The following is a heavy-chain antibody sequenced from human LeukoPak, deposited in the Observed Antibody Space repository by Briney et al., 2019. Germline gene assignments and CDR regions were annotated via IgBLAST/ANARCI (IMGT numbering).Heavy chain of an antibody. CDR2: ISSTGGTT. V-gene: IGHV3-23*01. CDR3: AKNGDRGAYCTGGTCYPYFYYYMDV. CDR1: AFTLSSYN. Sequence: GGSLRLSCEASAFTLSSYNMSWVRQAPGKGLEWVSSISSTGGTTYYADSVKGRFTISRDNSKNTLYLQMNSLRAGDTAIYYCAKNGDRGAYCTGGTCYPYFYYYMDVWGKGTTVTI. D-gene: IGHD2-15*01. J-gene: IGHJ6*03.